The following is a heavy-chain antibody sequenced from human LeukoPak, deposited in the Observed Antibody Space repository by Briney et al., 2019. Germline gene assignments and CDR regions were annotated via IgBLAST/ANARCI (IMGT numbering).Heavy chain of an antibody. CDR1: GYTFTGYY. Sequence: ASVKVSCKASGYTFTGYYIHWVRQALDKGFSGWNGSTLTLVSNYAQKFQGRVTVTRDTSISTAYMELSRLESDDTAIYYCARVPGTSYYYYYMDVWGRGTTVTVSS. CDR2: STLTLVS. V-gene: IGHV1-2*02. J-gene: IGHJ6*03. D-gene: IGHD6-13*01. CDR3: ARVPGTSYYYYYMDV.